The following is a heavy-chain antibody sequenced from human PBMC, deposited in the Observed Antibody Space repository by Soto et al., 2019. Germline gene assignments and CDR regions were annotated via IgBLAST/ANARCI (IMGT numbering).Heavy chain of an antibody. CDR1: GFSLSTSGES. D-gene: IGHD2-15*01. CDR3: AHRRISFDY. J-gene: IGHJ4*02. V-gene: IGHV2-5*02. CDR2: IYWDDEK. Sequence: SGPTLVNPTQTLTLTCSFSGFSLSTSGESVGWIRQPPGKALEWLAIIYWDDEKRDSPSLKSRLTITKDTSKNQVVLTVTNMDPVDTATYYCAHRRISFDYWGQGTLVTVSS.